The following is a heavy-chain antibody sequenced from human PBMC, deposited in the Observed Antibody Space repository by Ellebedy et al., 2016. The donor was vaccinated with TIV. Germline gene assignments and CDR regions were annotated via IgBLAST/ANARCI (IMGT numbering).Heavy chain of an antibody. CDR3: ARDRTEYGDYNSPADY. V-gene: IGHV1-69*04. J-gene: IGHJ4*02. Sequence: SVKVSXXASGGTFSSYAISWVRQAPGQGLEWMGRIIPILGIANYAQKFQGRVTITADKSTSTAYMELSSLRSEDTAVYYCARDRTEYGDYNSPADYWGQGTLVTVSS. D-gene: IGHD4-17*01. CDR2: IIPILGIA. CDR1: GGTFSSYA.